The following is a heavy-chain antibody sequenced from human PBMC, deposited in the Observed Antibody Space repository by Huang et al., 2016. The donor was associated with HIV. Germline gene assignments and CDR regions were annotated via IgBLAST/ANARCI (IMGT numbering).Heavy chain of an antibody. CDR1: GDSVSSNNTA. D-gene: IGHD6-6*01. Sequence: QVQLQQSGPGLVKPSQTLSLTCAISGDSVSSNNTAWNWIRRSQSRGLAWLGMTYYRSNWYNDYAVSMKGRIIINPDTSKNQFSLQLNSVTPEDTAVYYCARDPKARPWAQYYLDYWGQGTLVTVSS. V-gene: IGHV6-1*01. CDR2: TYYRSNWYN. CDR3: ARDPKARPWAQYYLDY. J-gene: IGHJ4*02.